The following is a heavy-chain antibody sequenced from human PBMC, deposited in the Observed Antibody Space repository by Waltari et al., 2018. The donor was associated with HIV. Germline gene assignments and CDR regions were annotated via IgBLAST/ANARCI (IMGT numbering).Heavy chain of an antibody. CDR3: ARRVAYDYIWGTPGSPYYFDN. J-gene: IGHJ4*02. V-gene: IGHV4-34*02. Sequence: QVQLQQWGAGLLQPSETLSVTCAVYGGSFSGYYWNWIRQTPGKGLEWIGEINHSGTTNYNPSLKSRVTMSVDTSKNQFSVQLNSVTAADTAVYYCARRVAYDYIWGTPGSPYYFDNWGQGTLVTVFS. CDR2: INHSGTT. CDR1: GGSFSGYY. D-gene: IGHD3-16*01.